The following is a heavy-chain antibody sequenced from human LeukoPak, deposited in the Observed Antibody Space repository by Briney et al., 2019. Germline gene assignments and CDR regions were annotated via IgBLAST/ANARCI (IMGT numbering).Heavy chain of an antibody. J-gene: IGHJ3*02. V-gene: IGHV3-11*04. CDR3: ARGVYYYDSSGYYGAFDI. CDR1: GFTFSDYY. Sequence: PGGSLRLSCAASGFTFSDYYMSWIRQAPGKGLEWVSYISSSSSTIYYADSVKGRFTISRDNAKNSLYLQMNSLRAEDTAVYYCARGVYYYDSSGYYGAFDIWGQGTMVTVSS. CDR2: ISSSSSTI. D-gene: IGHD3-22*01.